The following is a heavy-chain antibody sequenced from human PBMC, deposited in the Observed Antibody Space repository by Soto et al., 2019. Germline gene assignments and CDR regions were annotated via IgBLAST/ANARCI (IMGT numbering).Heavy chain of an antibody. V-gene: IGHV3-23*01. CDR2: ITSSGGST. D-gene: IGHD3-22*01. CDR1: GFTFSSYA. CDR3: AKVHYEGSSYPINYYYYYGMDV. Sequence: EVQLLESGGGLVQPGGSLRLSCAAAGFTFSSYAMTWVRQAPGKGLECVSSITSSGGSTYYADSVKGRFTISRDNFKNTVPLQMHSLRAEDTAVYYCAKVHYEGSSYPINYYYYYGMDVWGQGTTVTVSS. J-gene: IGHJ6*02.